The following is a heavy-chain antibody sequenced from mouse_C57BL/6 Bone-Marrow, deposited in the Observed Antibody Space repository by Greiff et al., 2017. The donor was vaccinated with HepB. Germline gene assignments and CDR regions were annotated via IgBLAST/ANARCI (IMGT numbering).Heavy chain of an antibody. CDR2: INSDGSAI. CDR3: MRYRNYWYFDV. V-gene: IGHV11-2*01. Sequence: EVQVVETGGGLVQPGGSRGLSCEGSGFTFSGFWMSWVRQTPGKTLEWIGDINSDGSAINYAPSIKDRFTIFRDNDKSTLYLQMSNVRSEDTATYFCMRYRNYWYFDVWGTGTTVTVSS. J-gene: IGHJ1*03. CDR1: GFTFSGFW.